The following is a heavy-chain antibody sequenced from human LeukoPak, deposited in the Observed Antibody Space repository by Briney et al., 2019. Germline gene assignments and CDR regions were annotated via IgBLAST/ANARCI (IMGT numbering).Heavy chain of an antibody. CDR2: IGAIGDT. CDR1: GLTFSSYD. J-gene: IGHJ3*02. CDR3: VLGAYWNDDKNAFHI. D-gene: IGHD1-1*01. V-gene: IGHV3-13*01. Sequence: GGSLRLSCVASGLTFSSYDMHRIRQAPGKGLEWVSSIGAIGDTYYAGSVRGRFTVSRENAKKSVYLQMSSLSAGDTAVYFCVLGAYWNDDKNAFHIWGPGTMVTVSS.